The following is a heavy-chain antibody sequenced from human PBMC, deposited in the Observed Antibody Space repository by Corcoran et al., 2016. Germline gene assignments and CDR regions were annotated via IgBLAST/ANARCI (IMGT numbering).Heavy chain of an antibody. D-gene: IGHD5-18*01. CDR2: IYHSGST. J-gene: IGHJ5*02. Sequence: QVQLQESGPGLVKPSETLSLTCTVSGYSISSDYYWGWIRQPPGRGLEWIGSIYHSGSTNYNPSLKSRVTTSVDTSKNQFSLKLSSVTAADTAVYYCARGTYSYGYNWFDPWGQGTLVTVSS. CDR1: GYSISSDYY. CDR3: ARGTYSYGYNWFDP. V-gene: IGHV4-38-2*02.